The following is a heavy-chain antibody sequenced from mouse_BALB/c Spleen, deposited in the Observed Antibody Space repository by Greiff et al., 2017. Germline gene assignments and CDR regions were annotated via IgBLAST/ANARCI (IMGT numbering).Heavy chain of an antibody. D-gene: IGHD2-10*01. CDR2: ISYSGST. J-gene: IGHJ2*01. CDR1: GYSITSDYA. V-gene: IGHV3-2*02. CDR3: ARSPSYGNLDY. Sequence: EVQLQESGPGLVKPSQSLSLTCTVTGYSITSDYAWNWIRQFPGNKLEWMGYISYSGSTSYNPSLKSRTSITRDTSKNQFFLQLNSVTTEDTATYYCARSPSYGNLDYWGQGTTLTVSS.